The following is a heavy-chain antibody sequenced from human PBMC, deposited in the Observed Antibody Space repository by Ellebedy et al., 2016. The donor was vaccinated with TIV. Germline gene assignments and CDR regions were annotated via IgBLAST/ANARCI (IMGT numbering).Heavy chain of an antibody. CDR3: ARREMATYYFDY. D-gene: IGHD5-24*01. CDR2: IYYSGST. CDR1: GGSISSGGYY. J-gene: IGHJ4*02. V-gene: IGHV4-31*03. Sequence: SETLSLTCTVSGGSISSGGYYWSWIRQHPGKGLEWIGYIYYSGSTYYNPSLKSRVTISVDTSKNQFSLKLSSVTAADTAVYYCARREMATYYFDYWGQGTLVTVSS.